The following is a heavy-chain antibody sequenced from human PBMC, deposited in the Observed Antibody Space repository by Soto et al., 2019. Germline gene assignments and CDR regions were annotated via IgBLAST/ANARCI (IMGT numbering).Heavy chain of an antibody. CDR3: ARDLGYGGDGFDY. V-gene: IGHV4-61*01. CDR1: VGSVSSGSYY. J-gene: IGHJ4*02. Sequence: SETLSLTCTVSVGSVSSGSYYWSWIRQPPGKGLEWIGYIYYSGSTNYNPSLKSRVTISVDTSKNQFSLKLSSVTAADTAVYYCARDLGYGGDGFDYWGQGTLVTVSS. D-gene: IGHD4-17*01. CDR2: IYYSGST.